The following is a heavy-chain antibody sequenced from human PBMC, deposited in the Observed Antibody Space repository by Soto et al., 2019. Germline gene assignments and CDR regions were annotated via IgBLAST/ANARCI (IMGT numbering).Heavy chain of an antibody. J-gene: IGHJ4*02. D-gene: IGHD2-21*02. CDR1: GGTFSSYA. Sequence: ASVKVSCKASGGTFSSYAISWVRQAPGQGHEWMGGIIPIFGTANYAQKFQSRVTITADESTSTAYMELSSLRSEDTAVYYCARGMTALNTSFNYWGQGTLGTVSS. V-gene: IGHV1-69*13. CDR2: IIPIFGTA. CDR3: ARGMTALNTSFNY.